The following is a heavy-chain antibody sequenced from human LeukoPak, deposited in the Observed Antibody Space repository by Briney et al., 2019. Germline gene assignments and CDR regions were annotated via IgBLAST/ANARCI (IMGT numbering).Heavy chain of an antibody. D-gene: IGHD1-20*01. Sequence: PGGSLRLSCAVSGFTFSGYGMPWVRQAPGKGLEWVAVIWYVGSNKYYADSVKGRFTISRDNSKNTLYLQMNSLRAEDTAVYYCARDLVPWSITGTTCGVDYWGQGTLVTVSS. V-gene: IGHV3-33*01. CDR1: GFTFSGYG. CDR3: ARDLVPWSITGTTCGVDY. J-gene: IGHJ4*02. CDR2: IWYVGSNK.